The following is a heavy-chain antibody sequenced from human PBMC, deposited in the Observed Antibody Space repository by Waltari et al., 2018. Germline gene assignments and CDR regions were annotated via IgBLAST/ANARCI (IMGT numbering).Heavy chain of an antibody. CDR3: ASVTGTGY. J-gene: IGHJ4*02. CDR2: VSFEETTQ. Sequence: QVHLVESGGGVVQPGGSLRLSCAGCGFIFNDYGIHWVRQAPGKGLEWLAVVSFEETTQYYADSVKGRFTISRDKSMNTVYLEMNSLRPDDTAMYYCASVTGTGYWGQGTLVTVSS. CDR1: GFIFNDYG. D-gene: IGHD1-1*01. V-gene: IGHV3-30*03.